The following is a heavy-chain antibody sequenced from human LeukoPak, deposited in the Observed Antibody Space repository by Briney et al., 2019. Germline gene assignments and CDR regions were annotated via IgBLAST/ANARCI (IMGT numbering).Heavy chain of an antibody. D-gene: IGHD6-13*01. Sequence: ASVKVSCKASGGTFSSYAISWVRQAPGQGLEWMGRIIPILGIANYAQKFQGRVTITADKSTSTAYMELSSLRSDDTAVYYCATGSSIALPGTGGWGQGTLVTVSS. J-gene: IGHJ4*02. CDR1: GGTFSSYA. CDR3: ATGSSIALPGTGG. V-gene: IGHV1-69*04. CDR2: IIPILGIA.